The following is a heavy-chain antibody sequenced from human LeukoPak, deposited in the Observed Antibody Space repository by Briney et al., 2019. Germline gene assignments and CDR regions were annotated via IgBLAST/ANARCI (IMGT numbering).Heavy chain of an antibody. D-gene: IGHD6-19*01. V-gene: IGHV1-24*01. J-gene: IGHJ4*02. CDR3: ATHPTGIAVAGTGYFDY. Sequence: ASVKVSCKVSGYTLNDLSMHWVRQAPGKGLEWMGGFDPEDGETIYAQKFQGRVTVTEDTSTDTAYMELSSLRSEDTAVYYCATHPTGIAVAGTGYFDYWGQGTLVTVSS. CDR1: GYTLNDLS. CDR2: FDPEDGET.